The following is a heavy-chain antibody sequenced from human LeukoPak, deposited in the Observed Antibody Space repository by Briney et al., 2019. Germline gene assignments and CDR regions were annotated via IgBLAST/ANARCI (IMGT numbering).Heavy chain of an antibody. D-gene: IGHD1-26*01. V-gene: IGHV4-59*01. CDR1: GGSISSYY. J-gene: IGHJ4*02. Sequence: SETLSLTCTVSGGSISSYYWSWIRQPPGKGLEWIGYIYYSGSTNYNPSLKSRVTISVDTSKNQSSLKLSSVTAADTAVYYCAREATRGTNFDYWGQGTLVTVSS. CDR3: AREATRGTNFDY. CDR2: IYYSGST.